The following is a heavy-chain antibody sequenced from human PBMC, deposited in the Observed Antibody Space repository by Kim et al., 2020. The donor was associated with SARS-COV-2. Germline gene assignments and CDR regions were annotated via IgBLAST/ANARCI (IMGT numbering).Heavy chain of an antibody. D-gene: IGHD2-15*01. Sequence: NYSPSFQGHVTISADKSISTPYLQWSSLKASDSAMYYCARCSGGSCYSDYWGQGTLVTVSS. V-gene: IGHV5-10-1*01. CDR3: ARCSGGSCYSDY. J-gene: IGHJ4*02.